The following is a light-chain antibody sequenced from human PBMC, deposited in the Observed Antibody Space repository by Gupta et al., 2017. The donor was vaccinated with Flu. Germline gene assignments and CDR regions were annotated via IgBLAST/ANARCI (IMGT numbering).Light chain of an antibody. Sequence: DNQMTHSLSSFSAPVGDRITITCRASRSISTWLAWYQQTPGEAPKILIHSATRLQSGVPSGLNGSGTGTDFTLTISSPHPEDFATYYCQQATSFPRTFGQGTRVEIK. V-gene: IGKV1-12*01. CDR2: SAT. J-gene: IGKJ1*01. CDR3: QQATSFPRT. CDR1: RSISTW.